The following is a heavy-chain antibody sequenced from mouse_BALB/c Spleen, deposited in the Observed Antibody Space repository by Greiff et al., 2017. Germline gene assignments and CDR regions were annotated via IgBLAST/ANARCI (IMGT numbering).Heavy chain of an antibody. J-gene: IGHJ4*01. CDR2: ISSGGSYT. V-gene: IGHV5-6*01. D-gene: IGHD3-2*01. CDR3: ARLDSSGYDY. CDR1: GFTFSSYG. Sequence: EVQVVESGGDLVKPGGSLKLSCAASGFTFSSYGMSWVRQTPDKRLEWVATISSGGSYTYYPDSVKGRFTISRDNAKNTLYLQMSSLKSEDTAMYYCARLDSSGYDYWGQGTSVTVSS.